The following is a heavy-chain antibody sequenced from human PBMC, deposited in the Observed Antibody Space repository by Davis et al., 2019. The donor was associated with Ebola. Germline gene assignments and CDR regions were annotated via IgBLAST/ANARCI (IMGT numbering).Heavy chain of an antibody. Sequence: SVKVSCKASGGTFSSYTVSWVRQAPGQGLEWMGGIIYIFGAPNYAQKFQGRVTITADKSTSTAYLELSSLRSEDTAVYYCAREAGGNEMDWGQGTLVTVSS. D-gene: IGHD1-1*01. J-gene: IGHJ4*02. CDR2: IIYIFGAP. CDR1: GGTFSSYT. CDR3: AREAGGNEMD. V-gene: IGHV1-69*06.